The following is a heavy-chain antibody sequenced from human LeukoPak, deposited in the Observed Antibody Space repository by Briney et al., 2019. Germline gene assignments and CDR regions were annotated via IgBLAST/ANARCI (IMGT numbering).Heavy chain of an antibody. V-gene: IGHV3-7*01. CDR2: IKEDGSVK. Sequence: GGSLRLSCAASGFTFSSYSINWVRQAPGKGLEWVANIKEDGSVKHSVDSVKGRFTISRDNAKNSLSLQMNSLRAEDTGVYYCAREGSGLDYWGQGILVTVSS. CDR1: GFTFSSYS. D-gene: IGHD3-3*01. CDR3: AREGSGLDY. J-gene: IGHJ4*02.